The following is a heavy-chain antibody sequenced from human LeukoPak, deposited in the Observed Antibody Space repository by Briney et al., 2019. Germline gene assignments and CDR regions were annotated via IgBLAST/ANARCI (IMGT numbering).Heavy chain of an antibody. Sequence: SVKVSCKASGGTFSSYAISWVRQAPGQGLEWMGGIIPIFGTANYAQKFQGRVTITADESTSTAYMELSSLRSEDTAVYYCAREYYDSNKAPALDIWGQGTMVTVSS. CDR2: IIPIFGTA. CDR1: GGTFSSYA. CDR3: AREYYDSNKAPALDI. V-gene: IGHV1-69*13. D-gene: IGHD3-22*01. J-gene: IGHJ3*02.